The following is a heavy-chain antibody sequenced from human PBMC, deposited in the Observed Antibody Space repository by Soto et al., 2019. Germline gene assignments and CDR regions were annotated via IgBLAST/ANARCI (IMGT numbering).Heavy chain of an antibody. V-gene: IGHV4-31*03. Sequence: SETLSLTCTVSGDSISSSSYYWSWIRQHPGKGLEWIGYIHYSGNTRYNPSLKSRLTISVDTSKNQFSLMLSSLTAADTAVYFCARARVPYSSTWYRYDYYGMDIWGQGTTVTVSS. CDR1: GDSISSSSYY. D-gene: IGHD6-13*01. CDR2: IHYSGNT. J-gene: IGHJ6*02. CDR3: ARARVPYSSTWYRYDYYGMDI.